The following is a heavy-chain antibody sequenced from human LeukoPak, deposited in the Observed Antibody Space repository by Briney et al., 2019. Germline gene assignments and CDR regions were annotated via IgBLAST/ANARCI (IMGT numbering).Heavy chain of an antibody. CDR1: GLTFSNYA. Sequence: GGSLRLSCAASGLTFSNYAMNWVRQASGKGLEWVSGITDSGRKTYYADSVKGRFSISRDNSKNTLYLQMNSLRAEDTAVYYCAKSLPELERLFDYWGQGTLVTVSS. CDR3: AKSLPELERLFDY. CDR2: ITDSGRKT. D-gene: IGHD1-1*01. V-gene: IGHV3-23*01. J-gene: IGHJ4*02.